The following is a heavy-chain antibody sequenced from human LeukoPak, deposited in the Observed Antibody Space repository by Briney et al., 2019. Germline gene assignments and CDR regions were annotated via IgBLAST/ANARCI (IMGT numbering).Heavy chain of an antibody. V-gene: IGHV4-39*07. CDR2: IYYSGST. Sequence: PSETLSLTCTVSGGSISSSSYYWGWIRQPPGKGLEWIGSIYYSGSTYYNPSLKSRVTISVDTSKNQFSLKLSSVTAADTAVYYCARAGDYVWGSYRNWGQGTLVTVSS. D-gene: IGHD3-16*02. CDR1: GGSISSSSYY. CDR3: ARAGDYVWGSYRN. J-gene: IGHJ4*02.